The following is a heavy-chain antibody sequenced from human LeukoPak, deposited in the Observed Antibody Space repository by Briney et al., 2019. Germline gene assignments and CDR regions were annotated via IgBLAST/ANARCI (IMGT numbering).Heavy chain of an antibody. CDR2: IDSSGGYM. D-gene: IGHD2-2*01. J-gene: IGHJ6*03. CDR1: GFTFNTYS. Sequence: GGSLRLSCEASGFTFNTYSMNWARQAPGKGLEWVSSIDSSGGYMFYADSVKGRFIISRDNAKNSLYLQMNSLRAEDTAVYYCARSGHCISTSCYFNYYYYMDVWGKGTTVTISS. V-gene: IGHV3-21*04. CDR3: ARSGHCISTSCYFNYYYYMDV.